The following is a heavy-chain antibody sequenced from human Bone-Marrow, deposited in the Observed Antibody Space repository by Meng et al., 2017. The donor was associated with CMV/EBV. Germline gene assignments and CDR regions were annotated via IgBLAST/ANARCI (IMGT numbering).Heavy chain of an antibody. J-gene: IGHJ5*02. CDR2: INPNSGGT. D-gene: IGHD3-10*01. CDR3: ARDRHTMVRGVNNWFDP. CDR1: GYTFTGYY. V-gene: IGHV1-2*02. Sequence: ASVKVSCKASGYTFTGYYMHWVQQAPGQGLEWMGWINPNSGGTNYAQKFQGRVTMTRDTSISTAYMELSRLRSDDTAVYYCARDRHTMVRGVNNWFDPWGQGTLVTVSS.